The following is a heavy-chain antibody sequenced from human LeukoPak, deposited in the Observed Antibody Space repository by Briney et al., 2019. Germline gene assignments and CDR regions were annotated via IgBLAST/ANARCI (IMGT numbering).Heavy chain of an antibody. J-gene: IGHJ6*03. Sequence: GGSLRLSCAASGFTFSSYSMNWVRQAPGKGLEWVSSISRSSRYIYYADSVKGRFTISRDNSKNTLYLQMNSLRAEDTAVYYCAKVPYKGSSWYYNYMDVWGKGTTVTVSS. D-gene: IGHD6-13*01. CDR2: ISRSSRYI. CDR3: AKVPYKGSSWYYNYMDV. CDR1: GFTFSSYS. V-gene: IGHV3-21*04.